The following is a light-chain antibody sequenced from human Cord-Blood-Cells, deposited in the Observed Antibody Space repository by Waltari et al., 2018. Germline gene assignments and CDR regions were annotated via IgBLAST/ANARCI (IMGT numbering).Light chain of an antibody. CDR1: QSVSSSY. J-gene: IGKJ4*01. V-gene: IGKV3D-7*01. Sequence: EIVMTHSPATLSLSPGKRATLSCRAGQSVSSSYLSWYQQKPGQAPRLLIYGASTRATGIPARFSGSGSGTDFTLTSSSLQPEDFAVYYCQQDYNLPLTCGGGTKVEIK. CDR2: GAS. CDR3: QQDYNLPLT.